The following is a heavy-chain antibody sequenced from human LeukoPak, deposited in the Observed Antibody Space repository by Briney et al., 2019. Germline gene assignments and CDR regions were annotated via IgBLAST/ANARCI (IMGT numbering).Heavy chain of an antibody. Sequence: SETLSLTCTVSGGSISSSSYYWGWIRQPPGKGLEWIGSIYYSGSTYYNPSLKSRVTISVDTSKNQFSLKLSSVTAADTAVYYCASGWELWFGELPELDYWGQGTLVTVSS. CDR3: ASGWELWFGELPELDY. V-gene: IGHV4-39*01. CDR1: GGSISSSSYY. CDR2: IYYSGST. J-gene: IGHJ4*02. D-gene: IGHD3-10*01.